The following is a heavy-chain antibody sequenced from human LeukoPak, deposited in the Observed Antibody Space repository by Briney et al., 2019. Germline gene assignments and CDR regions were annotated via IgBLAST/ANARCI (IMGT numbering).Heavy chain of an antibody. J-gene: IGHJ6*02. D-gene: IGHD6-19*01. CDR1: GGSFSGYY. Sequence: PSETLSLTCAVYGGSFSGYYWSRIRQPPGKGLEWIGEINHSGSTNYNPSLKSRVTISVDTSKNQFSLKLSSVTAADTAVYYCARGPPDSSGWDYYYYGMDVWGQGTTVTVSS. V-gene: IGHV4-34*01. CDR3: ARGPPDSSGWDYYYYGMDV. CDR2: INHSGST.